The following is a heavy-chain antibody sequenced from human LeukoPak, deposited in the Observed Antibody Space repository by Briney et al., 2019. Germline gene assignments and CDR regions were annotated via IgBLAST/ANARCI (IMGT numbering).Heavy chain of an antibody. V-gene: IGHV3-21*01. J-gene: IGHJ4*02. CDR3: ARYPPGSPDYFDF. CDR2: ISASGTYI. Sequence: GGSLRLSCAASGFTFSNYNMNWVRQAPGKGLEWVSSISASGTYIYYADSVRGRFTISRDNSKNTLFLQINSLRTEDTAVYYCARYPPGSPDYFDFWGQGTLVTVSS. CDR1: GFTFSNYN.